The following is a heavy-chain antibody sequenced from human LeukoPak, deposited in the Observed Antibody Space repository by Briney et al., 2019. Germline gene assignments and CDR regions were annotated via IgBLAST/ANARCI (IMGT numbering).Heavy chain of an antibody. CDR2: IFYSGTT. D-gene: IGHD2-2*01. CDR1: GGFISSGDYY. V-gene: IGHV4-30-4*01. CDR3: ARVGRYCSSTSCYAGHFQH. Sequence: PSQTLSLTCSVSGGFISSGDYYGSWIRRPPGEGLEWIGYIFYSGTTYYNPSLKSRLTISVDTSKNQSSLKLSSVTAADTAVYYCARVGRYCSSTSCYAGHFQHWGQGTLVTVSS. J-gene: IGHJ1*01.